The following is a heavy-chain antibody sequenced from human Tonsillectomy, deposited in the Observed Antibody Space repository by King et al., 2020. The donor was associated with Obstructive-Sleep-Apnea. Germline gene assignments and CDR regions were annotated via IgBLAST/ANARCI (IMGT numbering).Heavy chain of an antibody. J-gene: IGHJ4*02. V-gene: IGHV2-70*11. CDR3: ERLLAVNKLVYYCPSGYVDS. D-gene: IGHD2-8*01. CDR2: IDWDDDK. Sequence: TLKESGPALVKPTQTLTLTCTFAGFSLSASSICVTWIRQPPGNALEWLARIDWDDDKYYNTNLKTRLTISKDTSKNQVVLRMTNVDPVDTATNYCERLLAVNKLVYYCPSGYVDSWGPGTLVTVSS. CDR1: GFSLSASSIC.